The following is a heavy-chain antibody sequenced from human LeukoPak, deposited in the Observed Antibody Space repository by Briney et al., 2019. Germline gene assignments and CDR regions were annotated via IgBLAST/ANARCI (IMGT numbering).Heavy chain of an antibody. D-gene: IGHD2-2*02. CDR3: AKDLVVVPAAIRGSVGY. V-gene: IGHV3-23*01. CDR1: GFTFSSYA. CDR2: ISGSGGST. J-gene: IGHJ4*02. Sequence: GGSLRLSCAASGFTFSSYAMSWVRQAPGKGLEWVSAISGSGGSTYYADSAKGRFTISRDNSKNTLYLQMNSLRAEDTAVYYCAKDLVVVPAAIRGSVGYWGQGTLVTVSS.